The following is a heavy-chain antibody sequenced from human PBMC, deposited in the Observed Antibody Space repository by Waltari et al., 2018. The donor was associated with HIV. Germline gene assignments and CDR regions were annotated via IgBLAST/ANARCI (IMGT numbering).Heavy chain of an antibody. CDR1: GHIFTNLV. Sequence: VQLLQSGAEVKEPGASVRDPCKASGHIFTNLVTSWGRQAPGQGLAWMGWVSTHNENKEYALKLKGRVTMTADTSTNTAYMVLRSLISDDAAMYYCAKSTYDYDNTDRWFDPWGQGTLVTGSS. CDR3: AKSTYDYDNTDRWFDP. CDR2: VSTHNENK. D-gene: IGHD3-16*01. V-gene: IGHV1-18*01. J-gene: IGHJ5*02.